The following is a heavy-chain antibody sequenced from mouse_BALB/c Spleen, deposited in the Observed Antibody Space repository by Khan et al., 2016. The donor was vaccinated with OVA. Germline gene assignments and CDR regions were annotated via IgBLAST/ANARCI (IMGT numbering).Heavy chain of an antibody. D-gene: IGHD2-5*01. Sequence: EVELVESGGGLVKPGGSLKLSCAASGFTFSTFAVSWVRQTPEKRLEWVASISSGGSTFYPDILKGRLTISRDNDRNILYLQMSSLSSEDTAMCYCAREVHVSNFAWFAYWGQGTLVTVSA. CDR1: GFTFSTFA. J-gene: IGHJ3*01. CDR3: AREVHVSNFAWFAY. V-gene: IGHV5-6-5*01. CDR2: ISSGGST.